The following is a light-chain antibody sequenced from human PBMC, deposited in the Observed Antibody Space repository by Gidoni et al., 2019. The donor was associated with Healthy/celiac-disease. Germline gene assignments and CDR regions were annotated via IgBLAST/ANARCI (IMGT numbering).Light chain of an antibody. Sequence: DTVVPESPDPLAVSLGERATINCQSSQSVLYSSNNKNYLAWYQQKPGQPPKLLIYWASTRESGVPDRFSGSGSGTDFTLTISSLQAEDVAVYYCEQYYSTPYTFGQGTKLEIK. CDR2: WAS. V-gene: IGKV4-1*01. CDR1: QSVLYSSNNKNY. CDR3: EQYYSTPYT. J-gene: IGKJ2*01.